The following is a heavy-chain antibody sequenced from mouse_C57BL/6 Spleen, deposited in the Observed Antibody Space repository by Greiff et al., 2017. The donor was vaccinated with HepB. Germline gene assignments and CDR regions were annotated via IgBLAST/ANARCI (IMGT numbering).Heavy chain of an antibody. CDR1: GYTFTSYW. D-gene: IGHD1-1*01. CDR2: IYPGSGST. J-gene: IGHJ3*01. V-gene: IGHV1-55*01. Sequence: VQLQQPGAELVKPGASVKMSCKASGYTFTSYWITWVKQRPGQGLEWIGDIYPGSGSTNYNEKFKSKATLTVDTSSSTAYMQLSSLTSEDSAVYYCARAYYYGSTWFAYWGQGTLVTVSA. CDR3: ARAYYYGSTWFAY.